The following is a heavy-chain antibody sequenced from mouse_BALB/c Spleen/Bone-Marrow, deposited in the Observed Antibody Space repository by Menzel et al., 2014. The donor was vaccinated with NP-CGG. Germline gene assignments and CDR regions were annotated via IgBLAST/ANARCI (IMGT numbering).Heavy chain of an antibody. CDR2: INPYNGDT. V-gene: IGHV1-20*02. J-gene: IGHJ4*01. Sequence: EVQLQRSGPELVKPGASVKISCKASGYSFTGYFMNWVMQSHGKSLEWIGRINPYNGDTFYNQKFKCKATLTVDKSSSTAHMELRSLASEDSAVYYCARGGLLRAMDYWSQGTPVTVSS. CDR3: ARGGLLRAMDY. CDR1: GYSFTGYF. D-gene: IGHD2-3*01.